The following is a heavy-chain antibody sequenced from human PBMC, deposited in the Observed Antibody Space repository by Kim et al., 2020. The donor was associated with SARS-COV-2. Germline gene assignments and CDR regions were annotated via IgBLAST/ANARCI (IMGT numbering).Heavy chain of an antibody. V-gene: IGHV3-23*01. CDR2: ISGSGGST. D-gene: IGHD6-19*01. J-gene: IGHJ5*02. CDR1: GFTFSSYA. Sequence: GGSLRLSCAASGFTFSSYAMSWVRQAPGKGLEWVSAISGSGGSTYYADSVKGRFTISRDNSKNTLYLQMNSLRAEDTAVYYCAKDGGVAGRRSNWFDPWGQGTLVTVSS. CDR3: AKDGGVAGRRSNWFDP.